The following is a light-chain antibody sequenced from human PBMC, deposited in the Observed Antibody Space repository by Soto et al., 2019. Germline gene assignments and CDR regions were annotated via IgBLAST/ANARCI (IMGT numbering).Light chain of an antibody. J-gene: IGKJ1*01. CDR2: DAS. Sequence: DIQMTHPPSTLSASVRDRVTITCRASQSISTRLAWYQQKPGKAPKLLIYDASSLESGTPSRFSGRRSGTQFTLTINGLQPDDFATYYCQQYNSYSWTFGQGTKVDI. CDR1: QSISTR. CDR3: QQYNSYSWT. V-gene: IGKV1-5*01.